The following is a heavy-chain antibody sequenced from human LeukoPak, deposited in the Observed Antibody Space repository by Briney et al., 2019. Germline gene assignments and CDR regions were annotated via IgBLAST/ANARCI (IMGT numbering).Heavy chain of an antibody. D-gene: IGHD4-11*01. CDR3: ARDQGTKVTSYAFDI. J-gene: IGHJ3*02. V-gene: IGHV3-21*01. Sequence: KTGGSLRLSCAASGFTFSSYSMNWVRQAPGKGLEWVSSISSSSSYIYYADSVKGRFTISRDNAKNSLYLQMNSLRAEETAVYSCARDQGTKVTSYAFDICGKGTMVTVSS. CDR1: GFTFSSYS. CDR2: ISSSSSYI.